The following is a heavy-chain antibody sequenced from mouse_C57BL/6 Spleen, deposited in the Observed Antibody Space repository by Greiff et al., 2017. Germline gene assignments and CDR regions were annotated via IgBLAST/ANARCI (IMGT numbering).Heavy chain of an antibody. J-gene: IGHJ4*01. CDR3: ARWNTVVATSTHYYAIDY. V-gene: IGHV14-3*01. CDR2: IDPANGNT. D-gene: IGHD1-1*01. CDR1: GFNIKNTY. Sequence: EVQVVESVAELVRPGASVKLSCTASGFNIKNTYMHWVKQRPEQGLEWIGRIDPANGNTKYAPKFQGKATITAYTSSNTAYLQLSSLTSEDTAIYYCARWNTVVATSTHYYAIDYWGQGTSVTVSS.